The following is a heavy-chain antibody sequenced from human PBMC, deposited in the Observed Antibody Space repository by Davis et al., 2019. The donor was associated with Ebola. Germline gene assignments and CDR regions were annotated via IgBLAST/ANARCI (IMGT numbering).Heavy chain of an antibody. J-gene: IGHJ4*02. CDR1: GFTSSSYW. CDR2: IKQDGSEK. CDR3: ARDPSSVVPAAIPFDY. D-gene: IGHD2-2*01. Sequence: GESLKISCAASGFTSSSYWMSWVRQAPGKGLEWVANIKQDGSEKYYVDSVKGRFTISRDNAKNSLYLQMNSLRAEDTAVYYCARDPSSVVPAAIPFDYWGQGTLATVSS. V-gene: IGHV3-7*01.